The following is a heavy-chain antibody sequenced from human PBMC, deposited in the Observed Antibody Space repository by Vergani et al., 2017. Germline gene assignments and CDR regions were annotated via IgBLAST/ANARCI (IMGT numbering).Heavy chain of an antibody. CDR2: LSTPGGA. Sequence: QAQLQESGPGLVKPSETLSLTCHVFVVSVTDYNCNWFRQAPGKGLEWFESLSTPGGATHASHNPSLKSRVSISVDTSKSQFSLRLTSVTAADSAIYYCAGDTHSWQRADRWGQGLLVSVSS. CDR1: VVSVTDYN. V-gene: IGHV4-59*02. J-gene: IGHJ5*02. D-gene: IGHD6-13*01. CDR3: AGDTHSWQRADR.